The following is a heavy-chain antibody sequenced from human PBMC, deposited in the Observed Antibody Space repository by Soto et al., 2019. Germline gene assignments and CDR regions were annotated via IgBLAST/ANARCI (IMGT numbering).Heavy chain of an antibody. J-gene: IGHJ5*02. CDR2: INHGGGI. CDR1: GGSFSGFY. Sequence: QVQLQQWGAGLLKPSETLSLTCAVYGGSFSGFYWSWIRQPPGKGLEWIGEINHGGGINYNPSLKSRVSISVDTSKHQFSLRMRSVTAADTAVYYCARGSLNWFDPWGQGTLVTVSS. V-gene: IGHV4-34*01. CDR3: ARGSLNWFDP.